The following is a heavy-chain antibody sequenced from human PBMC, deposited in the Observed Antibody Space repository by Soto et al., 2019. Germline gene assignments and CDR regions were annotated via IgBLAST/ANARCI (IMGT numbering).Heavy chain of an antibody. CDR3: ATDLYYYETSGINWFDP. CDR1: GFTFSNSA. D-gene: IGHD3-22*01. Sequence: SVKVSFKASGFTFSNSALQWVRQARGQRLEWIGWIVVGSGDTNYAQKFQERVTITRDMSTSTAYMELSSLRSEDTAVYYCATDLYYYETSGINWFDPWGQGTLVTVSS. CDR2: IVVGSGDT. V-gene: IGHV1-58*01. J-gene: IGHJ5*02.